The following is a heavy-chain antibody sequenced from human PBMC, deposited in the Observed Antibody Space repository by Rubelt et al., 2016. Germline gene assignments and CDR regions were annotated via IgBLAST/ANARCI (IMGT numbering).Heavy chain of an antibody. CDR1: GYTFTGYY. CDR2: INPNSGGT. CDR3: AREGDYYYGMDV. D-gene: IGHD3-16*01. J-gene: IGHJ6*02. Sequence: QVQLVQSGAEVKKPGASVKVSCKASGYTFTGYYMHWVRQAPGQGLAWMGRINPNSGGTNYAQEFQGRVTRTRDTSISTAYMELSRLRSDDTAVYYCAREGDYYYGMDVWGQGTTVTVSS. V-gene: IGHV1-2*06.